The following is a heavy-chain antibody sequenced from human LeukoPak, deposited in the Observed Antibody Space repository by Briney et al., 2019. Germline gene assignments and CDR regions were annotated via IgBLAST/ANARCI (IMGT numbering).Heavy chain of an antibody. D-gene: IGHD3-10*01. J-gene: IGHJ6*03. CDR1: GFTFSNYA. Sequence: PGGSLRLSCAASGFTFSNYAMHWVRQAPGKGLEWVAVISYDGTKEYYADSVKGRFTISRDNSKNTLYLQMDSLRAEDTAVFYCARARIRTDSGYYYYMNVWGNGTTVTVSS. CDR3: ARARIRTDSGYYYYMNV. V-gene: IGHV3-30*01. CDR2: ISYDGTKE.